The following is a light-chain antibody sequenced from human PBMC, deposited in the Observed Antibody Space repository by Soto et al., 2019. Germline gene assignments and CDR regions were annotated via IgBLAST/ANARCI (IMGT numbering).Light chain of an antibody. J-gene: IGLJ3*02. CDR3: SSYTTSTTRV. CDR1: SSDVGVYDY. CDR2: DVS. Sequence: QPALTQPASVSGSPGQSITISCTGTSSDVGVYDYVSWYQQHPGKAPKLLIYDVSNRPAGISNRFSGSKSGNTASLTISGLQAADEADYYCSSYTTSTTRVFGGGTKLTVL. V-gene: IGLV2-14*03.